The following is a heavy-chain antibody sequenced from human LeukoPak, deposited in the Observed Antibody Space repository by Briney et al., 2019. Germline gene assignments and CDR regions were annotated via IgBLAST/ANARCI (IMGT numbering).Heavy chain of an antibody. CDR1: GFAFSNYA. CDR3: ARAGGFRWKNWFDP. J-gene: IGHJ5*02. V-gene: IGHV1-8*02. CDR2: MNPNSGNT. D-gene: IGHD1-1*01. Sequence: GASVKVSCKASGFAFSNYAINWVRQATGQGLEWMGWMNPNSGNTGYAQKFQGRVTMTRNTPISTAYMELSSLRSEDTAVYYCARAGGFRWKNWFDPWGQGTLVTVSS.